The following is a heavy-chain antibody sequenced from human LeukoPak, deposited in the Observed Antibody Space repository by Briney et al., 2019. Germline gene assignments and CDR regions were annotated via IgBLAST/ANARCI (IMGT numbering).Heavy chain of an antibody. CDR2: IYYSGST. V-gene: IGHV4-30-4*01. D-gene: IGHD3-10*01. Sequence: SETLSLTCTVSGVSISSGDYYWSWIRQPPGKGLEWIGYIYYSGSTYYNPSLKSRVTISVDTSKNQFSLKLSSVTAADTAVYYCARVGYYYGSGSSSYGMDVWGQGTTVTVSS. J-gene: IGHJ6*02. CDR3: ARVGYYYGSGSSSYGMDV. CDR1: GVSISSGDYY.